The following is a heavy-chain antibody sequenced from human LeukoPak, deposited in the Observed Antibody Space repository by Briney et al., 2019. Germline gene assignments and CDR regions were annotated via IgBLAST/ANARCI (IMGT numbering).Heavy chain of an antibody. CDR1: GFTFSTYA. J-gene: IGHJ5*02. CDR3: AKGSYGNHDR. V-gene: IGHV3-23*01. Sequence: GGSLRLSCAASGFTFSTYAMSWARQAPGKGLEWVSAISVSGGSTYYTDSVKGRFTISKDYSKNTLYLQMDSLRAEDTAVYYCAKGSYGNHDRWGQGTLVTVSS. D-gene: IGHD1-14*01. CDR2: ISVSGGST.